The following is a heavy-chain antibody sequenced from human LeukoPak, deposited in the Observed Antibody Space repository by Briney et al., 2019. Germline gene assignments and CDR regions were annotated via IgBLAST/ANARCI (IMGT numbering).Heavy chain of an antibody. Sequence: SETLSLTCTVSGGSISSYYWSWIRQPAGKGLEWIGRIYTSGSTNYNPSLKSRVTMSVDTSKNQFSLKLSSVTAADTAEYYCARDSSSSAEYYYYYMDVWGKGTTVTVSS. CDR2: IYTSGST. CDR1: GGSISSYY. J-gene: IGHJ6*03. V-gene: IGHV4-4*07. CDR3: ARDSSSSAEYYYYYMDV. D-gene: IGHD6-6*01.